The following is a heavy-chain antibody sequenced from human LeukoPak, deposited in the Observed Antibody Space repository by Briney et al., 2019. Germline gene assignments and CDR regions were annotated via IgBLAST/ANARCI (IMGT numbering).Heavy chain of an antibody. V-gene: IGHV1-46*01. CDR1: XXXFTSYY. CDR2: INPSGGST. J-gene: IGHJ4*02. D-gene: IGHD4-17*01. Sequence: CKXXXXXFTSYYMXXVRQAPGQGVEWMGIINPSGGSTIYAQKFQGRVTMTRDTSTSTVYMELSCLRSEDTAVYYCARDSVTSYYWGQGTLVTVSS. CDR3: ARDSVTSYY.